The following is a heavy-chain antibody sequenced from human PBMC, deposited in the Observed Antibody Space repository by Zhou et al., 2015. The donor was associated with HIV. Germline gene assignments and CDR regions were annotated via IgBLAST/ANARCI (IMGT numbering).Heavy chain of an antibody. CDR2: IIPIFGTA. D-gene: IGHD6-6*01. CDR3: ARVDSSSYNWFDP. J-gene: IGHJ5*02. Sequence: VQSQVQLVQSGAEVKVSCKASGGTFSSYAISWVRQAPGQGLEWMGGIIPIFGTANYAQKFQGRVTITADESTSTAYMELSSLRSEDTAVYYCARVDSSSYNWFDPWGQGTLVTVSS. CDR1: GGTFSSYA. V-gene: IGHV1-69*01.